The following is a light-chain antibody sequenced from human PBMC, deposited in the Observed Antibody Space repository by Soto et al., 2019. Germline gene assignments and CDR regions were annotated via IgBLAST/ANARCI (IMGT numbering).Light chain of an antibody. J-gene: IGKJ2*01. Sequence: EIVLTQSPGTVSLSPGESATLSCRASQSVSNSYLAWYQQKPGQAPRLLIFGASSRATGIPDRFSGSGSGTDFTLTISRLEPEDFAVYYCQQYSTSYTFGQGTKLEIK. CDR3: QQYSTSYT. CDR1: QSVSNSY. CDR2: GAS. V-gene: IGKV3-20*01.